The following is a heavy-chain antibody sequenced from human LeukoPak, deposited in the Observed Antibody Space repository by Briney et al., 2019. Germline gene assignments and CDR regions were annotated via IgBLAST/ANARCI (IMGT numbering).Heavy chain of an antibody. Sequence: SGGSLRLSCAASGFTCSSYVMRWVRQAPGKGLEWVSTISGSGGSTYYADSVKGRFTISRDNSKNTLYLQVNSLRAEDTAVYYCANLVGSTGFPVTYWGQGTLVTVSS. CDR1: GFTCSSYV. CDR2: ISGSGGST. V-gene: IGHV3-23*01. J-gene: IGHJ4*02. CDR3: ANLVGSTGFPVTY. D-gene: IGHD5/OR15-5a*01.